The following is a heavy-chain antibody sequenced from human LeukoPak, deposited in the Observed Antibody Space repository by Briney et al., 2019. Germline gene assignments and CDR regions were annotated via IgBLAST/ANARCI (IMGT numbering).Heavy chain of an antibody. CDR2: LYYTGNT. J-gene: IGHJ4*02. CDR3: VREDGSNGWHSDY. Sequence: SETLSLTCTLSGGSISSFYWSWIRQSPGKGLEWIGHLYYTGNTKYNPSLESRVSISAETSRKQFSLKLNSVTAADTAVYYCVREDGSNGWHSDYWGQGTLVTISS. CDR1: GGSISSFY. D-gene: IGHD6-19*01. V-gene: IGHV4-59*12.